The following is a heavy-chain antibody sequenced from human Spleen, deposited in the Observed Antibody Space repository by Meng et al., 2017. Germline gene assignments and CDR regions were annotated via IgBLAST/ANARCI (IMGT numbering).Heavy chain of an antibody. D-gene: IGHD2-2*01. J-gene: IGHJ4*02. CDR3: ARKAGNRISTTCYSLDY. V-gene: IGHV1-69*05. CDR2: INSVFGST. Sequence: SVKVSCKASGGTFSSYALSWVRQAPGQGLEWMGGINSVFGSTNYAQKFQGRVTITTDESTSTVYMELNRLTSEDTAVYFCARKAGNRISTTCYSLDYWGQGTLVTVSS. CDR1: GGTFSSYA.